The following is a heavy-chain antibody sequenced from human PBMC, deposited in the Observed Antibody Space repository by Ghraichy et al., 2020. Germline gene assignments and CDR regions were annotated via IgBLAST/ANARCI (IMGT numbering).Heavy chain of an antibody. CDR3: ARAQEPYYDYWTGALDN. J-gene: IGHJ4*02. Sequence: SCVASGFGFNSYVMHWVRQAPGRGLEWVAIIWFDGDKKYYGESVKGRFTISRDSSNKVVYLQMNSLRGEDTAVYYCARAQEPYYDYWTGALDNWGQGTQVTVSS. V-gene: IGHV3-33*01. CDR2: IWFDGDKK. CDR1: GFGFNSYV. D-gene: IGHD3-3*01.